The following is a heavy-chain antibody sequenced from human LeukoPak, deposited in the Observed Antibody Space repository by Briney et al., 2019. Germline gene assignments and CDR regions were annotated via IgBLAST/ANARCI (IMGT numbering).Heavy chain of an antibody. D-gene: IGHD3-3*01. CDR2: ISSSSSTI. J-gene: IGHJ5*02. V-gene: IGHV3-48*01. CDR1: GFTFSSYS. CDR3: ARDGLERFWSGYYTGCWFDP. Sequence: GGSLRLSCAASGFTFSSYSMNWVRQAPGKGLEWVSYISSSSSTIYYADSVKGRFTISRDNAKNSLYLQMNSLRAEDTAVYYCARDGLERFWSGYYTGCWFDPWGQGTLVTVSS.